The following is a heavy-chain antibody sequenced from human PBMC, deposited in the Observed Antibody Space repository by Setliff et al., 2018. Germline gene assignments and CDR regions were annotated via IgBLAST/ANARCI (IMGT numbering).Heavy chain of an antibody. D-gene: IGHD3-9*01. J-gene: IGHJ4*02. V-gene: IGHV4-39*02. CDR1: GGSITRRTYS. CDR2: VDFSGTT. Sequence: SETLSLTCSVSGGSITRRTYSWGWVRQPPGKGLEWIGKVDFSGTTYYNLSLKSRVTISVDTTKNHFSLSLTSVTAADTSLYYCVSGTGFTKEPFDYWGPGTMVTVSS. CDR3: VSGTGFTKEPFDY.